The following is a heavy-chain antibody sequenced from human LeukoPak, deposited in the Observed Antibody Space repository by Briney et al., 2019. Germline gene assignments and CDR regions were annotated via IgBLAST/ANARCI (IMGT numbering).Heavy chain of an antibody. D-gene: IGHD5-18*01. CDR2: IYPNSGGT. CDR3: ARGDTAMVRPFDY. J-gene: IGHJ4*02. Sequence: GASVKVSCKASGYTFIDYYIHWVRQAPGQGLEWMGWIYPNSGGTNYAHKFQGRVTMTRDTSISTAYMELRSLRSDDTAVYYCARGDTAMVRPFDYWGQGTLVTVSS. CDR1: GYTFIDYY. V-gene: IGHV1-2*07.